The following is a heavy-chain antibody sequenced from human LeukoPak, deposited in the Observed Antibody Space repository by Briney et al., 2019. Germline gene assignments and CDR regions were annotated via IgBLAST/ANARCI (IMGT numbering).Heavy chain of an antibody. J-gene: IGHJ4*02. CDR3: TTDSGRYYDFWSGDYYYFDK. V-gene: IGHV3-72*01. D-gene: IGHD3-3*01. Sequence: GGSLRLSCAASGFTFSDHYMDWVRQAPGKGLEWVGRTRNKANSYTTEYAASVKGRFTISRDDSKNTVSLQMNNLKTEDTAVYYCTTDSGRYYDFWSGDYYYFDKWGQGTLVTVSS. CDR1: GFTFSDHY. CDR2: TRNKANSYTT.